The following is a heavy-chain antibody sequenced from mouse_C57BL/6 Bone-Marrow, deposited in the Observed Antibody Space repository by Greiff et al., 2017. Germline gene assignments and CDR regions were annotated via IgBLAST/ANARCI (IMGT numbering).Heavy chain of an antibody. CDR1: GYTFTSYG. Sequence: QVQLKESGAELARPGASVKLSCQASGYTFTSYGISWVKQRTGQGLEWIGEIYPRSGNTHYNEKFKGQATVTADQSSSTAYMELRSLPSEDSAVYFCARVDFPWVADGGKGTLVNVSA. CDR3: ARVDFPWVAD. CDR2: IYPRSGNT. J-gene: IGHJ3*01. V-gene: IGHV1-81*01. D-gene: IGHD1-1*02.